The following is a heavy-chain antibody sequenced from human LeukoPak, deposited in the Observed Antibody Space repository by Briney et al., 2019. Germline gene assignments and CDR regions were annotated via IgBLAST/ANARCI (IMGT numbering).Heavy chain of an antibody. CDR3: ARGRAGYYGSGSYHMDV. CDR2: INHSGST. V-gene: IGHV4-39*07. D-gene: IGHD3-10*01. CDR1: GGSISSSSYY. J-gene: IGHJ6*03. Sequence: SETLSLTCTVSGGSISSSSYYWGWIRQPPGKGLEWIGEINHSGSTNYNPSLKSRVTISVDTSKNQFSLKLSSVTAADTAVYYCARGRAGYYGSGSYHMDVWGKGTTVTVSS.